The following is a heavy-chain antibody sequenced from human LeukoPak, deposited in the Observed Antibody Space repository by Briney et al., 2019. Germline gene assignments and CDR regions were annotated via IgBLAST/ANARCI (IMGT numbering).Heavy chain of an antibody. CDR1: GGTFSSYA. V-gene: IGHV1-69*13. CDR3: AKIPTEYYYDSSPSI. CDR2: IIPIFGTA. D-gene: IGHD3-22*01. Sequence: ASVKVSCKASGGTFSSYAISWVRQAPGQGLEWMGGIIPIFGTANYAQKFQGRVTITADESTSTAYMELSSLRAEDTAVYYCAKIPTEYYYDSSPSIWGQGTLVTVSS. J-gene: IGHJ4*02.